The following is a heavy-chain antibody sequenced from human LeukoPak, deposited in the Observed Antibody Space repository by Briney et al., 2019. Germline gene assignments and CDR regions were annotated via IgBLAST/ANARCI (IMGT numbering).Heavy chain of an antibody. V-gene: IGHV3-30*02. D-gene: IGHD3-22*01. CDR1: GFTFSSYG. CDR2: IRYDGSNK. CDR3: AKRAGAGDYYDSRGAFDI. J-gene: IGHJ3*02. Sequence: GGSLRLSCAASGFTFSSYGMHWVRQAPGKGLEWVAFIRYDGSNKYYADSVKGRFTISRDNAKNSLYLQMNSLRAEDTAVYYCAKRAGAGDYYDSRGAFDIWGQGTMVTVST.